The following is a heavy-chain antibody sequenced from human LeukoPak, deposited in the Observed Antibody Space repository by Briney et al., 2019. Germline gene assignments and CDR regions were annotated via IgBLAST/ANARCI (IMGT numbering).Heavy chain of an antibody. V-gene: IGHV4-59*11. Sequence: SETLSLTCAVSGDSFSSHYWTWIRQPPGKGLEWIGYISYIGSTNYNPSLKSRVTISIDTSKNQFSLKLSSVTAADTAVYYCARDLVTVAKGFDIWGQGTMVSVSS. D-gene: IGHD4-17*01. CDR2: ISYIGST. CDR1: GDSFSSHY. J-gene: IGHJ3*02. CDR3: ARDLVTVAKGFDI.